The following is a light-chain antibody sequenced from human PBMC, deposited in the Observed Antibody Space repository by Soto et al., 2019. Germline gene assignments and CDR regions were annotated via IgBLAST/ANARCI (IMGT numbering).Light chain of an antibody. CDR1: QSLSNTY. CDR2: GAS. CDR3: HQDFDLPLT. V-gene: IGKV3D-7*01. J-gene: IGKJ4*01. Sequence: PGDRATLSCRASQSLSNTYISWYQQKPGQAPRLLIYGASTRATGIPARFSGSGSGTDLTLTISSLQPEDFALYYCHQDFDLPLTFGGGTKVDIK.